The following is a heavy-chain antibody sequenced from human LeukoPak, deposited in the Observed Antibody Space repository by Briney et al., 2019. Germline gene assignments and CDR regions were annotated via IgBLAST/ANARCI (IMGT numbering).Heavy chain of an antibody. D-gene: IGHD1-26*01. CDR3: ARGWELSFDY. CDR2: IYYSGST. CDR1: CGSISSYY. Sequence: SETLSLTCTVSCGSISSYYWSWVRQPPGKGLEWIGYIYYSGSTNYNPSLKSRVTISMDTSKNQFSLKLSSVTAADTAVYYCARGWELSFDYWGQGTLVTVSS. J-gene: IGHJ4*02. V-gene: IGHV4-59*01.